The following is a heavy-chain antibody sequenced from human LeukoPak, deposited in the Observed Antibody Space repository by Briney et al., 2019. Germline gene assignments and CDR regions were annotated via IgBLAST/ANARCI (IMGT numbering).Heavy chain of an antibody. J-gene: IGHJ4*02. CDR3: TRAGAFGAPFDY. CDR1: GFTFSSYS. CDR2: ISSSSSTI. V-gene: IGHV3-48*04. Sequence: GGSLRLSCAASGFTFSSYSMNWVRQAPGEGLEWVSYISSSSSTIYYADSVKGRFTISRDNAKNSLYLQMNNLSPDDTGVYYCTRAGAFGAPFDYWGQGTLVTVSS. D-gene: IGHD3-10*01.